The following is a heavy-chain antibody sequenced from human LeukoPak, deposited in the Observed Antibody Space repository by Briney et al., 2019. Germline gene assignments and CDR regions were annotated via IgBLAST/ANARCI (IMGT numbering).Heavy chain of an antibody. CDR3: ARAHMIVVVTTFGY. Sequence: GGSLRLSCAAWGFTFSSYAMHGVRQAPGKGGEGVAVISYDGSNKYYADSVKGRFTISRDNSKNTLYLQMTSLRAEDTAVYYCARAHMIVVVTTFGYWGQGTLVTVSS. J-gene: IGHJ4*02. V-gene: IGHV3-30*04. D-gene: IGHD3-22*01. CDR1: GFTFSSYA. CDR2: ISYDGSNK.